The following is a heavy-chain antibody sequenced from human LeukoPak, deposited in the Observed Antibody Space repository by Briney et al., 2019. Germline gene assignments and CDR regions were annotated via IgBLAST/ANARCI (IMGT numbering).Heavy chain of an antibody. J-gene: IGHJ5*02. CDR2: ISGSGGST. CDR1: GFTFSTYA. V-gene: IGHV3-23*01. CDR3: AKDQGGNHYNWFDP. Sequence: GGSLRLSCAASGFTFSTYAMSWVRQAPGKGLEWVSAISGSGGSTYYADSVKGRFTISRDNSKNTLYLQMNSLRAEDTAVHYCAKDQGGNHYNWFDPWGQGTLVTVSS. D-gene: IGHD4-23*01.